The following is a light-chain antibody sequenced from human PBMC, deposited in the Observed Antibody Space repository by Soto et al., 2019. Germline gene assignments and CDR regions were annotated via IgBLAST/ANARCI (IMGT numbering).Light chain of an antibody. J-gene: IGLJ2*01. CDR3: SSFTSSSTLL. CDR1: SSDIGSYNY. V-gene: IGLV2-14*01. Sequence: QSALTQPASVSGSPGQSITISCTGTSSDIGSYNYVSWYQQHPGKAPKLMIYDVNNRPSGVSNRFSGSKSGNTASLTISGLQPEDEADHYCSSFTSSSTLLFGGGIKLTVL. CDR2: DVN.